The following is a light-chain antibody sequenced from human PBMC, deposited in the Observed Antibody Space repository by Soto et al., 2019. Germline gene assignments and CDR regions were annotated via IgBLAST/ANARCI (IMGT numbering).Light chain of an antibody. J-gene: IGLJ2*01. Sequence: QSALTQPASVSGSPGQSITISCTGTSSDVGSYNYVSWYQQHPGKAPKLMIYDVSNRPSGVSNRFSGSKSDNTASLTISGLPAEDEADYYCSSYTSSSTPYVVFGGGTKLTVL. V-gene: IGLV2-14*01. CDR3: SSYTSSSTPYVV. CDR1: SSDVGSYNY. CDR2: DVS.